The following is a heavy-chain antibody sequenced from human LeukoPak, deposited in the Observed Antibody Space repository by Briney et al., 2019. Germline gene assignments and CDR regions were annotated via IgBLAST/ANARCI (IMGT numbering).Heavy chain of an antibody. CDR1: GVSFSGYY. J-gene: IGHJ4*02. V-gene: IGHV4-34*01. Sequence: PSETLSLTCAVYGVSFSGYYWSWIRQPPGKGLEWIGEINHSGSTNYNPSLKSRVTISVDTSKNQFSLKLSSVTAAATAVYYCARAGWLRSKANANWGQGTLVTVSS. CDR2: INHSGST. D-gene: IGHD5-12*01. CDR3: ARAGWLRSKANAN.